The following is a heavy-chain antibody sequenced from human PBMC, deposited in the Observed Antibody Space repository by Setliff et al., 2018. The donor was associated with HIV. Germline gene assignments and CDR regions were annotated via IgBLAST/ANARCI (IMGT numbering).Heavy chain of an antibody. D-gene: IGHD2-8*02. CDR1: GFTFSSYS. J-gene: IGHJ4*02. CDR3: AKSLLVAGNDY. Sequence: RLSCAASGFTFSSYSMNWVRQAPGKGLEWVSAISSGGEFMFYADSVKGRFTISRDNSKNTLYLQMISLRADDTAVYYCAKSLLVAGNDYWGQGTLVTVSS. V-gene: IGHV3-23*01. CDR2: ISSGGEFM.